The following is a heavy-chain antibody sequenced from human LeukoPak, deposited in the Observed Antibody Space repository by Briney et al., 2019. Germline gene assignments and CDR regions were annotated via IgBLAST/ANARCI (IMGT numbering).Heavy chain of an antibody. CDR1: GFTFSPYS. V-gene: IGHV3-48*01. J-gene: IGHJ4*02. Sequence: PGGSLRLSCAASGFTFSPYSTNWVRQAPGKGLEWVAYITSSSSAIYYADSVKGRFTISRDNAKNSLYLQMNSLRAEDTAVYYCARILTTGTTVSYWGQGTLVTVSS. D-gene: IGHD1-1*01. CDR2: ITSSSSAI. CDR3: ARILTTGTTVSY.